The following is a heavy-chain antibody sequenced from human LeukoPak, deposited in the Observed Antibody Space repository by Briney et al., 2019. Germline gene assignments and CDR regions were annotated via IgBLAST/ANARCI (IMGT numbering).Heavy chain of an antibody. CDR3: ATPWDYGDYGDAFDI. V-gene: IGHV3-11*04. J-gene: IGHJ3*02. D-gene: IGHD4-17*01. CDR2: ISSSGSTL. CDR1: GFTFSDYY. Sequence: PGGSLRLSCAASGFTFSDYYMSWIRQAPGKGLEWVSYISSSGSTLYYADSVNGRFTIYRDNAKNSLYLQMNSLRAEDTAVYYCATPWDYGDYGDAFDIWGQGTMVTVSS.